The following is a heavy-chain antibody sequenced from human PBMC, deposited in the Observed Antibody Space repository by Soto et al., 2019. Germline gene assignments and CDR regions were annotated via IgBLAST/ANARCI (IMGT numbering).Heavy chain of an antibody. D-gene: IGHD3-3*01. CDR2: IYYSGST. V-gene: IGHV4-31*03. J-gene: IGHJ5*02. CDR3: ARDRDYDFWRGTVGLGFDP. Sequence: QVQLQESGPGLVKPSQTLSLTCTVSGGSISSGGYYWSWIRQHPGKGLEWIGYIYYSGSTYYNPSRKSRVTVSVDTSKNQFSLKLSAVTAADTAVYYCARDRDYDFWRGTVGLGFDPWGQGTLVTVSS. CDR1: GGSISSGGYY.